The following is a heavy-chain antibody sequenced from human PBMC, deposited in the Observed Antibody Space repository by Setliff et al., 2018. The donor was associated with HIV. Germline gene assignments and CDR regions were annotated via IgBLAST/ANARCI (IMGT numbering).Heavy chain of an antibody. CDR1: DDSISSGLYY. Sequence: SETLSLTCNVSDDSISSGLYYWSWIRQPAGKGLEWIGHIYTSGSTQYSPSLRSRLTLSVDTSKNEFSLKLNSVTAADTAIYFCARGTTQLVPTATRAGFDIWGQGTLVTV. J-gene: IGHJ3*02. CDR2: IYTSGST. V-gene: IGHV4-61*09. D-gene: IGHD2-15*01. CDR3: ARGTTQLVPTATRAGFDI.